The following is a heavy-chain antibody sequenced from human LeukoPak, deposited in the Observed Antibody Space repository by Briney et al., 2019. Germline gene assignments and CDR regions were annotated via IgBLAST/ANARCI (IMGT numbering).Heavy chain of an antibody. Sequence: GGSLRLSCAASGFTFSSYSMNWVRQAPGKGLEWVAVISYDGSNKYYADSVKGRFTISRDNSKNTLYLQMNSLRAEDTAVYYCARGKPAATWGQGTLVTVSS. CDR2: ISYDGSNK. D-gene: IGHD2-2*01. V-gene: IGHV3-30*03. CDR1: GFTFSSYS. CDR3: ARGKPAAT. J-gene: IGHJ5*02.